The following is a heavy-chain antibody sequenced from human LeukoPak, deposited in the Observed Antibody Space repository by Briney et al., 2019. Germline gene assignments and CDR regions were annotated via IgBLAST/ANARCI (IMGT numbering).Heavy chain of an antibody. D-gene: IGHD3-10*01. CDR2: IWYDGSNK. CDR1: GFTFSSYG. Sequence: GGSLRLSCAASGFTFSSYGMHWVRQAPGKGLEWVAVIWYDGSNKYYAGSVKGRFTISRDNSKNTQYLQMNSLRAEDTAVYYCARDQQGGSGPYGMDVWGQGTTVTVSS. J-gene: IGHJ6*02. CDR3: ARDQQGGSGPYGMDV. V-gene: IGHV3-33*01.